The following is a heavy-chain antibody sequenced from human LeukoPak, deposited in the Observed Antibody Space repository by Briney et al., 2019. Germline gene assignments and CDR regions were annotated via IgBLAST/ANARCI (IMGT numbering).Heavy chain of an antibody. V-gene: IGHV1-18*01. Sequence: ASVKVSCKASGYTFTSYGISWVRQAPGQGLEWMGWISAYNGNTNYAQKLQGRVTMTTDTSTSTAYMELRSLRSDDTAVYYCARDSPQWLVRGTKYNWFDPWGQGTLVTVSS. J-gene: IGHJ5*02. CDR2: ISAYNGNT. CDR3: ARDSPQWLVRGTKYNWFDP. D-gene: IGHD6-19*01. CDR1: GYTFTSYG.